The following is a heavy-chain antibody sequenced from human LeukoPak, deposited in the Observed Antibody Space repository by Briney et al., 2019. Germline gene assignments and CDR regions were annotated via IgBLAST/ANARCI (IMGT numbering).Heavy chain of an antibody. D-gene: IGHD3-3*01. CDR1: GFTFRNYV. CDR2: ISYDGSNK. V-gene: IGHV3-30-3*01. J-gene: IGHJ4*02. Sequence: GGFLRLSCAASGFTFRNYVIHWVRQAPGKGLEWVAVISYDGSNKYYADSVKGRFTISRDNSKNTLYLQMNSLRAEDTAVYYCARSDMYYDFWSGSPDYWGQGTLVTVSS. CDR3: ARSDMYYDFWSGSPDY.